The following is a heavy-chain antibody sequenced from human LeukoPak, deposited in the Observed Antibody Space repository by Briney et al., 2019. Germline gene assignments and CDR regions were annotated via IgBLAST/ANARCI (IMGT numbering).Heavy chain of an antibody. D-gene: IGHD3-9*01. V-gene: IGHV3-7*01. J-gene: IGHJ4*02. Sequence: GGSLRLSCAASGFTFRSYWMTWVRQAPGKGLEWVANIKQDESEKHYVDSVKGRCTVSRDNAKNSLCLQLDSLRADHTAVYYCARGPLDTYYFDSWGQGTLVTVSS. CDR1: GFTFRSYW. CDR2: IKQDESEK. CDR3: ARGPLDTYYFDS.